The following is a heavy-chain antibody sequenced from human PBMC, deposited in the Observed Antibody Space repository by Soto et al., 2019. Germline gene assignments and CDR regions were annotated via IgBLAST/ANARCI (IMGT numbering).Heavy chain of an antibody. V-gene: IGHV4-39*02. CDR3: FGDYPALL. D-gene: IGHD3-3*01. CDR1: GGSVTKSTYH. J-gene: IGHJ2*01. CDR2: LYYRGTT. Sequence: SSQNLCLTRKVSGGSVTKSTYHWGWIRQTPGKGPEWIATLYYRGTTDYNSALRSRATMSVDTSKDHFSLTLSSVTVAETAVYICFGDYPALLSVRG.